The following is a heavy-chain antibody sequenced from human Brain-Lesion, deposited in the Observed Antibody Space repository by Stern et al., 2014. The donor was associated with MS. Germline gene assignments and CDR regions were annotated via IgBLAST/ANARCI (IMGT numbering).Heavy chain of an antibody. Sequence: LVESGGGVVQPGRPLRLSCVASGFTFGSCAMHWVRQAPGKGLEWVAGVSYDGSNKYYADSVKGRFTISRDNSRNTLYMQMSSLRPEDTAVYYCAKDRQYLTYFFDHWGQGSLVTVSS. CDR3: AKDRQYLTYFFDH. CDR2: VSYDGSNK. V-gene: IGHV3-30*18. D-gene: IGHD2/OR15-2a*01. CDR1: GFTFGSCA. J-gene: IGHJ5*02.